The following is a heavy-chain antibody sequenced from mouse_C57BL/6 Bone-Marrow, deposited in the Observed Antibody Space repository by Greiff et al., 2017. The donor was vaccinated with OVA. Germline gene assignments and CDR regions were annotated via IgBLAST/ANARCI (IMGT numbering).Heavy chain of an antibody. CDR3: ARTRAAQRGGDYFDY. CDR2: INPSSGYT. CDR1: GYTFTSYW. Sequence: QVQLQQSGAELVKPGASVKLSCKASGYTFTSYWMHWVKQRPGQGLEWIGYINPSSGYTTYNQKFKAKATLTADKSSSTAYMQLSSLTYEDSAVYYCARTRAAQRGGDYFDYWGQGTTLTVSA. J-gene: IGHJ2*01. D-gene: IGHD3-2*02. V-gene: IGHV1-7*01.